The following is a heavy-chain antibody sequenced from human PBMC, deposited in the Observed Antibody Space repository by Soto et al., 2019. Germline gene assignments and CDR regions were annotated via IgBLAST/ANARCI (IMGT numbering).Heavy chain of an antibody. CDR2: ISDYNGNT. CDR3: AMTYRSVAGTFDY. J-gene: IGHJ4*02. Sequence: QVQLVQSGAEVKKPGASVKVSCKASGYTFTSYGISWVRQAPGQGLERMGWISDYNGNTNYGQKLQGKVTMTTATSMSAAYMELRILRSDDTAVYYCAMTYRSVAGTFDYWGQGTLVTVSS. CDR1: GYTFTSYG. D-gene: IGHD6-19*01. V-gene: IGHV1-18*01.